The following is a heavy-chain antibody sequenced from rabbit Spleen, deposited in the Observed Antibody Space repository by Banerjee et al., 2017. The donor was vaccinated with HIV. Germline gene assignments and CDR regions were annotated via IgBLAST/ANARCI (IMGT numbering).Heavy chain of an antibody. CDR1: GFTISSTYW. Sequence: QEQLEASGGGLVKPEGSLKLSCTASGFTISSTYWICWVRQAQGKGLEWIACLDDFDGSTYYASWAKGRFSSSNTSSTTVTLQMTSLTAADTATYVCARGSAAMTMVITGFYLNLWGPGTLVTVS. J-gene: IGHJ4*01. CDR3: ARGSAAMTMVITGFYLNL. V-gene: IGHV1S45*01. CDR2: LDDFDGST. D-gene: IGHD2-1*01.